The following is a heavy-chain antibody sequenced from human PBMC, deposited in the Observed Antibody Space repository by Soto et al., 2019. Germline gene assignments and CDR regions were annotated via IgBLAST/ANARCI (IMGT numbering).Heavy chain of an antibody. CDR3: ARDSAANPQLVRNDY. CDR1: GYTFTSYG. Sequence: QVQLVQSGAEVKKPGASVKVSCKASGYTFTSYGISWVRQAPGQGLEWMGWISAYNGNTNYAQKLQGRVTMTTDTSTRTAYMELRSLRTDDTAVYYWARDSAANPQLVRNDYWGQGTLVTVSS. J-gene: IGHJ4*02. D-gene: IGHD6-13*01. CDR2: ISAYNGNT. V-gene: IGHV1-18*01.